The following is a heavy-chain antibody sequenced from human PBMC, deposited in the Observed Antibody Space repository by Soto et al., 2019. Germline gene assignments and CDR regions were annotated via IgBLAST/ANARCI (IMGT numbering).Heavy chain of an antibody. CDR3: ARGIAARRPGGVYYYYGMDV. CDR2: IIPIFGTA. J-gene: IGHJ6*02. D-gene: IGHD6-6*01. Sequence: QVQLVQSGAEVKKPGSSVKVSCKASGGTFSSYAISWVRQAPGQGLEWMGGIIPIFGTANYAQKFQGRVTITADKSTSTACMELSSLRSEDTAVYYCARGIAARRPGGVYYYYGMDVWGQGTTVTVSS. CDR1: GGTFSSYA. V-gene: IGHV1-69*06.